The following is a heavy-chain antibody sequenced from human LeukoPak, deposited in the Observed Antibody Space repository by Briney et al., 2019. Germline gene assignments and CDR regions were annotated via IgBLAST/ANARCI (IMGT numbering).Heavy chain of an antibody. CDR1: VGSISSYY. D-gene: IGHD6-13*01. CDR3: ARGVYIAAAQYGY. V-gene: IGHV4-59*01. CDR2: IYYSGTT. Sequence: SETLSLTCTVSVGSISSYYWSWIRQPPGKGLEWIGYIYYSGTTNYNPSLKSRVTISVDTSKNQFSLKLSPVTAADTAVYYCARGVYIAAAQYGYWGQGTLVTVSS. J-gene: IGHJ4*02.